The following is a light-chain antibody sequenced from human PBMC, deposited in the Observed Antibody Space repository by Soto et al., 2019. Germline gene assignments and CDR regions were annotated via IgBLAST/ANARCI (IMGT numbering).Light chain of an antibody. CDR1: HSISSS. CDR2: RAS. J-gene: IGKJ1*01. V-gene: IGKV1-39*01. Sequence: DIQMTQSPSSLSASVGDRVTITCRASHSISSSLSWYQQKPGKAPKLLIYRASSLHNGVPSRFSGRGSGTDFTLTISSLQPEDFATYYCQQSYSTPWTFGQGTKVDI. CDR3: QQSYSTPWT.